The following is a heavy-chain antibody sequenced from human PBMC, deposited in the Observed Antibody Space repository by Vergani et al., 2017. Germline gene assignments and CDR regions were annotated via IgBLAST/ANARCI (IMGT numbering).Heavy chain of an antibody. CDR2: IYYSGST. J-gene: IGHJ6*02. CDR1: GGSISSYY. Sequence: QVQLQESGPGLVKSSETLSLTCTVSGGSISSYYWSWIRQPPGKGLEWIGYIYYSGSTNYNPSLKSRVTISVDTSKNQFSLKLSSVTAADTAVYYCARAYSGSYSADYYYYYGMDVWGQXP. V-gene: IGHV4-59*01. CDR3: ARAYSGSYSADYYYYYGMDV. D-gene: IGHD1-26*01.